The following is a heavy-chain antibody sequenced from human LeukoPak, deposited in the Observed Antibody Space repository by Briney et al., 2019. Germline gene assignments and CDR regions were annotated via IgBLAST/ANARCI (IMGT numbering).Heavy chain of an antibody. J-gene: IGHJ6*03. D-gene: IGHD1-26*01. V-gene: IGHV4-39*01. Sequence: PSETLSLTCTVSGGSISSYYWGWIRQPPGKGLEWIGSIYYSGSTYYNPSLKSRVTISVDTSKNQFSLKLSSVTAADTAVYYCARQGSLAYYYYYYMDVWGKGTTVTVSS. CDR2: IYYSGST. CDR1: GGSISSYY. CDR3: ARQGSLAYYYYYYMDV.